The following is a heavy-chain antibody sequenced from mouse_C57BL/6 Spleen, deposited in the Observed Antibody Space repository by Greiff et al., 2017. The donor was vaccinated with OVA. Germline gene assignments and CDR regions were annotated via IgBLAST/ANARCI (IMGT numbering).Heavy chain of an antibody. CDR1: GYTFTSYW. Sequence: QVQLQQPGAELVRPGTSVKLSCKASGYTFTSYWMHWVKQRPGQGLEWIGVIDPSDSYTNYNQKFKGKATLTVDTSSSTAYMQLSSLTSEDSAVYYCAPRYYGRDWYFDVWGTGTTVTVSS. J-gene: IGHJ1*03. CDR2: IDPSDSYT. CDR3: APRYYGRDWYFDV. V-gene: IGHV1-59*01. D-gene: IGHD1-1*01.